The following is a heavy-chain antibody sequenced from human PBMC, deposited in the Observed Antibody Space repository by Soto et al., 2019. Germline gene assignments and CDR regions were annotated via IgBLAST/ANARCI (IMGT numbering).Heavy chain of an antibody. J-gene: IGHJ5*02. CDR1: GYSISSSNW. Sequence: PSETLSLTCAVSGYSISSSNWWVWIRQPPGKGLEWIGYIYYSGSTYYNPSLKSRVTMSVDTSKNQFSLKLSSVTAVDTAVYYCAKKEEIYSSGFDPGGQGPLVTVSS. V-gene: IGHV4-28*01. D-gene: IGHD6-19*01. CDR2: IYYSGST. CDR3: AKKEEIYSSGFDP.